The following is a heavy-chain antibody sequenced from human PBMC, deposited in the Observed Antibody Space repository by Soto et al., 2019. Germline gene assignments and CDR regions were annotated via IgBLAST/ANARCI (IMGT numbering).Heavy chain of an antibody. D-gene: IGHD3-10*01. Sequence: VQLVESGGGLVKPGGSLRLSCAASGFTFSNAWMSWVRQAPGKGLEWVGRIKSKTDGGTTDYAAPVKGRFTISRDDSKNTLYLQMNSLKTEDTAVYYCTTGGRGFGELFFYWGQGTLVTVSS. CDR3: TTGGRGFGELFFY. J-gene: IGHJ4*02. CDR2: IKSKTDGGTT. V-gene: IGHV3-15*01. CDR1: GFTFSNAW.